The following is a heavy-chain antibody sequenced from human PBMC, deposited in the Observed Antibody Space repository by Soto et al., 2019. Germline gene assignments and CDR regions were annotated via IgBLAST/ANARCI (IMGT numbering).Heavy chain of an antibody. V-gene: IGHV3-21*01. CDR2: ISSSSSYI. Sequence: GGSLRLFCAASGFIFSDYTMNWVRQAPGKGLEWVSCISSSSSYISYTDSLKGRFTISRDNAKNSLYLQMNSLRAEDTAVYYCARESSSGYFSDYWGQGILVTVSS. D-gene: IGHD3-22*01. J-gene: IGHJ4*02. CDR1: GFIFSDYT. CDR3: ARESSSGYFSDY.